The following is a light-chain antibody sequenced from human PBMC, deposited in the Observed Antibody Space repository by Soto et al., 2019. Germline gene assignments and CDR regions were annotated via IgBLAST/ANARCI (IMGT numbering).Light chain of an antibody. J-gene: IGKJ1*01. CDR3: QQYNGYSRT. CDR2: GAS. V-gene: IGKV3-15*01. Sequence: EIVMTQSPATLSVSPGERATLSCRASQSVSSNLAWYQQKPGQVPRLLIYGASTRATGIPARFSGSGSGTEFTLTISSLQSEDFATFYCQQYNGYSRTFGQGTKVEI. CDR1: QSVSSN.